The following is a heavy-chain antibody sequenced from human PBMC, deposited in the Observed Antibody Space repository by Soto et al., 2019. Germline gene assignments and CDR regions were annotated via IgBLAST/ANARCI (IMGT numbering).Heavy chain of an antibody. CDR3: ARACADYYYGMDV. Sequence: GASLRLSCAASGFTFRSYAMHWVRQAPGKGLEWLAVISYDGSNKYYADSVKGRFTISRDTSKTTLYLQMNSLRAEDTAVYYCARACADYYYGMDVWGQGTTVNVSS. V-gene: IGHV3-30-3*01. CDR2: ISYDGSNK. J-gene: IGHJ6*02. CDR1: GFTFRSYA.